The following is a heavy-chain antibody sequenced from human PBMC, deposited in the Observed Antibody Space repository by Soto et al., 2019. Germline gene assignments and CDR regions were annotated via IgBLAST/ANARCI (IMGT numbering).Heavy chain of an antibody. CDR1: GGTFSSYA. V-gene: IGHV1-69*13. CDR2: IIPIFGTA. J-gene: IGHJ6*02. CDR3: ARGKASYYGMDV. Sequence: SVKVSCKASGGTFSSYAISWVRQAPGQGLEWMGGIIPIFGTANYAQKFQGRVTITADESTSTAYMELSSLRSEDTAVYYCARGKASYYGMDVWGQGTSLTVSS.